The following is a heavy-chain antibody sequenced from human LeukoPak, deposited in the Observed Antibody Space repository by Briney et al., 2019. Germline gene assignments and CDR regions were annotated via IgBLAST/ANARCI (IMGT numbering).Heavy chain of an antibody. CDR3: ATITWELLQGGTFDY. CDR2: FDPEDGET. D-gene: IGHD1-26*01. CDR1: GYTLTELS. V-gene: IGHV1-24*01. Sequence: ASAKVSCKVSGYTLTELSMHWVRQAPGKGLEWMGGFDPEDGETIYAQKFQGRVTMTEDTSTDTAYMELSSLRSEDTAVYYCATITWELLQGGTFDYWGQGTLVTVSS. J-gene: IGHJ4*02.